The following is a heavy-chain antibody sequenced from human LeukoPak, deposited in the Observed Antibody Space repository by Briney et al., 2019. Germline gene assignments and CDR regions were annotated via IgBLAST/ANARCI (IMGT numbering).Heavy chain of an antibody. J-gene: IGHJ5*02. CDR2: INPNNGDT. Sequence: ASVKVSCKASGGTFSSYAISWVRQAPGQGLEWMGRINPNNGDTNYAQNFQGRVTMTRDTSISTVYMELSRLRSDDTAVYYCARDPSAGSPHGWFDPWGQGTLVTVSS. CDR3: ARDPSAGSPHGWFDP. CDR1: GGTFSSYA. D-gene: IGHD2-15*01. V-gene: IGHV1-2*06.